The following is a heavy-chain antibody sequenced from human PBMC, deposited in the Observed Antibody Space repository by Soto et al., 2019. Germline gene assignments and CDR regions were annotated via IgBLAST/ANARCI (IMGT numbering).Heavy chain of an antibody. CDR1: GFTFGDSY. V-gene: IGHV3-11*06. CDR2: ISPGSRYP. J-gene: IGHJ5*02. CDR3: VRGGCGGLFDP. D-gene: IGHD2-21*01. Sequence: QVQLVESGGGLVPPGGSLRLSCAGSGFTFGDSYMSWIRQAPGKGLEWLSYISPGSRYPAYADSVKGRFTISRDNAKRSLYLQMMSLTAEDTAIYYWVRGGCGGLFDPWGQGTMVTVSS.